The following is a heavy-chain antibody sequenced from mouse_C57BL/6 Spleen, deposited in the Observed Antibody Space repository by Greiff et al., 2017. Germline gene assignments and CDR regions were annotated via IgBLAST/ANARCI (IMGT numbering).Heavy chain of an antibody. V-gene: IGHV1-15*01. CDR1: GYTFTDYE. Sequence: VQLQQPGAELVRPGASVTLSCKASGYTFTDYEMHWVKQTPVHGLEWIGAIDPETGGTAYNQKFKGKAILTADKSSSTAYMELRGVASEDSTVDYCTRPSPYYFDYWGQGTTLTVSS. CDR2: IDPETGGT. CDR3: TRPSPYYFDY. J-gene: IGHJ2*01.